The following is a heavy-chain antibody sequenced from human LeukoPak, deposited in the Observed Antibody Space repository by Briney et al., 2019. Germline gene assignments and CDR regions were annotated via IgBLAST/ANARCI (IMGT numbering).Heavy chain of an antibody. CDR3: TRDIVATIPTHYYYYGMDL. Sequence: GGSLRLSCATSGFTFTRAWMTWVRHAPGKGLVWVSRVNSDGTSTTYADSVRGRFTSSRDNAKNTLYLQMNSLRVEDTAVYYCTRDIVATIPTHYYYYGMDLWGQGTTVTVSS. J-gene: IGHJ6*02. D-gene: IGHD5-12*01. CDR2: VNSDGTST. CDR1: GFTFTRAW. V-gene: IGHV3-74*03.